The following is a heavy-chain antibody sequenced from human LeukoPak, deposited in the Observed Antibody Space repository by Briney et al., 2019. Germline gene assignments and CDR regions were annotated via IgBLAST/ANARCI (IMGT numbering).Heavy chain of an antibody. J-gene: IGHJ4*02. CDR2: IIPIFGTA. Sequence: SVKVSCKASGYTFTSYAISWVRQAPGQGLEWMGGIIPIFGTANYAQKFQGRVTITADESTSTAYMELSSLRSEDTAVYYCAVGSGDGSGYYFDYWGQGTLVTVSS. CDR3: AVGSGDGSGYYFDY. CDR1: GYTFTSYA. D-gene: IGHD5-24*01. V-gene: IGHV1-69*13.